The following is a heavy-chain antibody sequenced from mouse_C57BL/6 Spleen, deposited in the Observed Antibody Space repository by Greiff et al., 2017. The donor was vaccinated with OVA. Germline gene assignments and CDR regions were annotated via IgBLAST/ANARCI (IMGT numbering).Heavy chain of an antibody. J-gene: IGHJ2*01. CDR2: ISDGGSYT. V-gene: IGHV5-4*01. D-gene: IGHD2-3*01. Sequence: VQLKESGGGLVKPGGSLKLSCAASGFTFSSYAMSWVRQTPEKRLEWVATISDGGSYTYYPDNVKGRFTSSRDNAKNNLYLQMSHLKSEDTAMYYCAREGRGLLGGVFDYWGQGTTLTVSS. CDR3: AREGRGLLGGVFDY. CDR1: GFTFSSYA.